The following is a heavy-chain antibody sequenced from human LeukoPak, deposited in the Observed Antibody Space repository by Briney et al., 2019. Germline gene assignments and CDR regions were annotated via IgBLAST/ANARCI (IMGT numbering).Heavy chain of an antibody. D-gene: IGHD4-23*01. CDR3: ARGRRVTSRWYGGTHWYFDL. CDR1: GGSFSGYY. CDR2: INHSGST. J-gene: IGHJ2*01. V-gene: IGHV4-34*01. Sequence: SETLSLTCAVYGGSFSGYYWSWIRQPPGKGLEWIGEINHSGSTNYNPSLKSRVTISVDTSKNQFSLKLSSVTAADTAVYYCARGRRVTSRWYGGTHWYFDLWGRGTLVTVSS.